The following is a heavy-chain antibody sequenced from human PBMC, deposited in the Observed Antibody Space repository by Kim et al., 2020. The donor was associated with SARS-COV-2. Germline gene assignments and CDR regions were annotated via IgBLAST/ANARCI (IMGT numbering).Heavy chain of an antibody. CDR3: AKEISYYFDY. J-gene: IGHJ4*02. CDR2: K. Sequence: KYYEDAVKGRFTVSRDNSKNTLYLQMNRLRAEDTDVYYCAKEISYYFDYWGQGTLVTVSS. V-gene: IGHV3-23*01.